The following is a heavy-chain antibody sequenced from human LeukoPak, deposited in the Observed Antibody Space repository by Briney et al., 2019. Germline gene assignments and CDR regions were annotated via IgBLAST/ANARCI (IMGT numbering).Heavy chain of an antibody. Sequence: GGSLRLSCAASVFTFSSYTMNWVRQAPGKGREWVSSISGSSRHKYYADSVKGRFTISRDNAKNSLYLQMNSLRAEDTAVYYCARTANFAAGYYIDYWGQGTLVTVSS. CDR2: ISGSSRHK. J-gene: IGHJ4*02. CDR3: ARTANFAAGYYIDY. CDR1: VFTFSSYT. D-gene: IGHD6-13*01. V-gene: IGHV3-21*01.